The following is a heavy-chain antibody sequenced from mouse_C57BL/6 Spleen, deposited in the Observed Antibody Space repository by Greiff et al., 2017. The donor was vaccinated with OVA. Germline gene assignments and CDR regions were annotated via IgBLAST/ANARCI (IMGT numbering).Heavy chain of an antibody. CDR2: IDPSDSYT. V-gene: IGHV1-50*01. Sequence: QVQLQQPGAELVKPGASVKLSCKASGYTFTSYWMQWVKQRPGQGLEWIGEIDPSDSYTNYNQKLKGKATLTVDTSSSTAYMQLNSLTSEASAVYYCAKGGSSYVHFDVWGTGTTVTVSS. CDR3: AKGGSSYVHFDV. D-gene: IGHD1-1*01. J-gene: IGHJ1*03. CDR1: GYTFTSYW.